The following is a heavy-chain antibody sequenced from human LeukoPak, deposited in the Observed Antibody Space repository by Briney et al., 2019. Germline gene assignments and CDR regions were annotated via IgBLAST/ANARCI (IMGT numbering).Heavy chain of an antibody. D-gene: IGHD6-13*01. CDR3: AKEPTIAAGVNGMDV. Sequence: GGSLRLSCAASGFTFSSYAMSWVRQAPGKGLEWVSTLSGSGGSSHNADSEKGRFTISRDNSKNTLFLQMNRLRAEDTAIYYCAKEPTIAAGVNGMDVWGQGTTVTVSS. V-gene: IGHV3-23*01. J-gene: IGHJ6*02. CDR2: LSGSGGSS. CDR1: GFTFSSYA.